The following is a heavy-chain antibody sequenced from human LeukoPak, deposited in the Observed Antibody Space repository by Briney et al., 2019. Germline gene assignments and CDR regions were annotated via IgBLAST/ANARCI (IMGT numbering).Heavy chain of an antibody. CDR1: GGSISSYY. CDR2: IYTSGST. CDR3: AQSAAAYYYGSGKDAFDI. V-gene: IGHV4-4*07. Sequence: SETLSLNCAVSGGSISSYYWSWIRKPPGKGLEWIGRIYTSGSTNYNPSLKSRVTMSVDTSKNQFSLKLSSVTAADTAVYYCAQSAAAYYYGSGKDAFDIWGQGTMVTVSS. J-gene: IGHJ3*02. D-gene: IGHD3-10*01.